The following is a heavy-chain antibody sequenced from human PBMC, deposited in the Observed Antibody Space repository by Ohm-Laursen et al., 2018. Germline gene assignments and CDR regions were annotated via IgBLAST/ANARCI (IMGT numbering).Heavy chain of an antibody. Sequence: SETLSLTCAVYGGSFSGYYWSWIRQPPGKGLEWIGEINHSGSTNYNPSLKSRVTISVDTSKNQLSLELTSVTAADTAVYYCVRGGPGGTPDDYWGQGTLVTVSS. V-gene: IGHV4-34*01. J-gene: IGHJ4*02. CDR3: VRGGPGGTPDDY. D-gene: IGHD1-7*01. CDR1: GGSFSGYY. CDR2: INHSGST.